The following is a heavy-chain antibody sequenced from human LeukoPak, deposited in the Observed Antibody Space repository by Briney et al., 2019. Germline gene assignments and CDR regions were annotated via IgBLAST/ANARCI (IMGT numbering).Heavy chain of an antibody. Sequence: SETLSLTCAVPGYSISSGYHWGWIRQSPGKGLEWIGSINHSGSTYYNPPPKGRVTISLDTSKNQFSLKLSSVTAADTAVYYCARDPGGSSGWYFDYWGQGTLVTVSS. V-gene: IGHV4-38-2*02. D-gene: IGHD6-19*01. CDR3: ARDPGGSSGWYFDY. CDR1: GYSISSGYH. CDR2: INHSGST. J-gene: IGHJ4*02.